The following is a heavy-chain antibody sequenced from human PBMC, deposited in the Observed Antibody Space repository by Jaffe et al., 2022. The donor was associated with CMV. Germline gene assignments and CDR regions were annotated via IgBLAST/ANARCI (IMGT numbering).Heavy chain of an antibody. J-gene: IGHJ5*02. CDR2: IYPEDSDT. D-gene: IGHD3-16*01. CDR3: ATDMYYQGWFDP. V-gene: IGHV5-51*01. CDR1: GYSFSTHW. Sequence: EVQLVQSGAEVKKPGESLKISCKTSGYSFSTHWIAWVRQKPGQGLEWMGLIYPEDSDTRFSPSFQGRATLSADKSTGTAYLQWNSLEASDSGMYYCATDMYYQGWFDPWGQGTLVTVSS.